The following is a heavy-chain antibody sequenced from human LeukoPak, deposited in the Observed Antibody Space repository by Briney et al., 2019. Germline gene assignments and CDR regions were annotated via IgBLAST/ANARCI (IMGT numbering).Heavy chain of an antibody. J-gene: IGHJ6*02. CDR2: IGTYKGNT. Sequence: GASVKVSCKTSGYTFTSDGISWVRQAPGQGLEWMGWIGTYKGNTNYAQMFQGRVTMTTDTSTSTAYMELKNLRSDDTAVYYCVRTPGMVVVKTFYCMDVWGQGTTVTVSS. CDR1: GYTFTSDG. D-gene: IGHD3-22*01. V-gene: IGHV1-18*01. CDR3: VRTPGMVVVKTFYCMDV.